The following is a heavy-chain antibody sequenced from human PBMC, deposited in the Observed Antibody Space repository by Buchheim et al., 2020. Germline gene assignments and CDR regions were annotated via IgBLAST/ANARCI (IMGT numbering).Heavy chain of an antibody. Sequence: EVRLVESGGDLVQPEGSLRLSCEVSGFTFSDYHMSWARQAPGKGLEWVANINRDGSSKHSVDSVKGRFTVSRDNAKNSLYLQMNSLRVEDTAIYYCARDIGGTFYFDYWGQGSL. CDR2: INRDGSSK. V-gene: IGHV3-7*01. J-gene: IGHJ4*02. CDR3: ARDIGGTFYFDY. CDR1: GFTFSDYH. D-gene: IGHD4-23*01.